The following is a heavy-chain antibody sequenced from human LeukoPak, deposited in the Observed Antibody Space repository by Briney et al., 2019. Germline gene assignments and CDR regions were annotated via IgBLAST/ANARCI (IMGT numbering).Heavy chain of an antibody. Sequence: GGSLRLSCAASGFTFSSYAMSWVRQAPGKGLEWVSGISGSGERTDHADSVKGRFIISRDNSRNTLYLQMNSLRGEDTAVYYCANPRTTVTPFFDYWGQRTLVTVSS. V-gene: IGHV3-23*01. J-gene: IGHJ4*02. CDR2: ISGSGERT. CDR1: GFTFSSYA. CDR3: ANPRTTVTPFFDY. D-gene: IGHD4-11*01.